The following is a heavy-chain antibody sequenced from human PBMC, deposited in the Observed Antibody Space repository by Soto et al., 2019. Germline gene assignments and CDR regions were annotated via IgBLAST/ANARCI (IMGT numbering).Heavy chain of an antibody. CDR3: AKTHDILTGYAFDAFDI. J-gene: IGHJ3*02. CDR2: ISFDGGKT. Sequence: PGGSLRLSCAASGFIFSSYVIHWVRQSPGKGLEWVAVISFDGGKTYYADSVKGRFTISRDNSKNTLYLQMNSLRAEDTAVYYCAKTHDILTGYAFDAFDIWGQGTMVTVSS. CDR1: GFIFSSYV. V-gene: IGHV3-30*18. D-gene: IGHD3-9*01.